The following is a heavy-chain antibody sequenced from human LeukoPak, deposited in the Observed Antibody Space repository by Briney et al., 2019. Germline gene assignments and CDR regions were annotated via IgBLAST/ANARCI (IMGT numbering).Heavy chain of an antibody. CDR2: IRYDGSDK. CDR3: AKTYSSGSDY. J-gene: IGHJ4*02. Sequence: PGGSLRLSCAASGFTFSSYGMHWVRQAPGKGLEWVAFIRYDGSDKYYADSVKGRFTISRDNSKNTLYLQMNSLSAEDTAVYYCAKTYSSGSDYWGQGTLVTVSS. V-gene: IGHV3-30*02. D-gene: IGHD6-19*01. CDR1: GFTFSSYG.